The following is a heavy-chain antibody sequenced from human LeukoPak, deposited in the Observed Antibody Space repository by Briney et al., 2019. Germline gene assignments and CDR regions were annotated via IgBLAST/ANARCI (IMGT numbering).Heavy chain of an antibody. Sequence: SETLSLTCTVSGGSISTYYWSWIRQPPGKGLEWIGYIYYTGNTNNIPSLKSRVTISVDTSNNQFSLRLSSVTAADTAVYYCARRPSNLVAFDIWGQGTMVTVSS. CDR1: GGSISTYY. CDR2: IYYTGNT. V-gene: IGHV4-59*08. D-gene: IGHD4/OR15-4a*01. J-gene: IGHJ3*02. CDR3: ARRPSNLVAFDI.